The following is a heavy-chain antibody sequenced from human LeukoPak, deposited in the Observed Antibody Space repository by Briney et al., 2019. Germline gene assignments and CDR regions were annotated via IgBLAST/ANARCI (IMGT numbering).Heavy chain of an antibody. Sequence: SETLSLTCTVSGGSISSYYWSWIRQPPGKGLEWIAYISDIGSISYNPSLKSRVTISLDTSKNQFSLKLCSVTAADTAVYYCAGHHPRNTVDFWGQGTLVTVSS. D-gene: IGHD2/OR15-2a*01. CDR3: AGHHPRNTVDF. CDR1: GGSISSYY. CDR2: ISDIGSI. V-gene: IGHV4-59*08. J-gene: IGHJ4*02.